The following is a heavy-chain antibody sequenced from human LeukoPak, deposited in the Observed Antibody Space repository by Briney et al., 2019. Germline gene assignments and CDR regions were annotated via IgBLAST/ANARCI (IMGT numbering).Heavy chain of an antibody. Sequence: GGSLRLSCAASGFTLDDYAMHWVRQAPGKGLEWVSGISKNSGSIGYVDSVKGRFTISRDNAKNSLYLQMNSLRAEDTAVYYCARDGKAMTVDNYYYYYGMDVWGQGTTVTVSS. D-gene: IGHD3-22*01. CDR3: ARDGKAMTVDNYYYYYGMDV. CDR1: GFTLDDYA. V-gene: IGHV3-9*01. CDR2: ISKNSGSI. J-gene: IGHJ6*02.